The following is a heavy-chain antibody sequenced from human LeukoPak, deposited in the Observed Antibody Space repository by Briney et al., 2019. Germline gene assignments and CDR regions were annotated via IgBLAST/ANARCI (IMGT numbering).Heavy chain of an antibody. Sequence: GGSLRLSCAASGFTFSSYGMNWVRQAPGEGLEWVSAIRGSGDKTYYADSVKGRFTISRDNSKNTLYLQMNSLRAEDTAVYFWAKSAALLWLGDEYCGQGTLVTVSS. V-gene: IGHV3-23*01. CDR1: GFTFSSYG. D-gene: IGHD3-10*01. CDR3: AKSAALLWLGDEY. J-gene: IGHJ4*02. CDR2: IRGSGDKT.